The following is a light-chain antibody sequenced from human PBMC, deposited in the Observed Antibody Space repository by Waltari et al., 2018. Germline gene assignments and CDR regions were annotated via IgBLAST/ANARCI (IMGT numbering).Light chain of an antibody. CDR1: SSNIGSNY. CDR2: RNN. CDR3: AAWDDSLSAGV. V-gene: IGLV1-47*01. Sequence: QSVLTQPPSASETPGQRVTISCSGSSSNIGSNYEYWYKQLPGTAPKLLRYRNNQRPAGVPDRFSGSQSGTSASLAISGLRSEDEADYYCAAWDDSLSAGVFGGGTKLTVL. J-gene: IGLJ3*02.